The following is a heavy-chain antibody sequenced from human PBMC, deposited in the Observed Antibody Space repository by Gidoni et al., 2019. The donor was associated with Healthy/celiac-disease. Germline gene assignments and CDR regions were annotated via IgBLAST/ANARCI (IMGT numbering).Heavy chain of an antibody. Sequence: QLQLQESGPRLVKPSETLSLSCTVSGDSVSNPDYYWCWVGQPPGKGLEWIGTVYYRGTTYYNPSLKRRVTILVHTSLNQFSLRLSSVTAADTAIYYCARDIRYSSSWSHFDFWGQGTLATVSP. CDR1: GDSVSNPDYY. V-gene: IGHV4-39*07. J-gene: IGHJ4*02. D-gene: IGHD6-13*01. CDR3: ARDIRYSSSWSHFDF. CDR2: VYYRGTT.